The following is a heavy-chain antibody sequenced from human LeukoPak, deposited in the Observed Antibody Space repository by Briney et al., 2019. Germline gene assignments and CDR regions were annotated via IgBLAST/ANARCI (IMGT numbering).Heavy chain of an antibody. CDR2: INPNSGGT. V-gene: IGHV1-2*02. CDR1: GYTFTGYY. Sequence: GASVKVSCKASGYTFTGYYMHWVRQAPGQGLEWMGWINPNSGGTNYAQKFQGRVTMTRDTSISTAYMELSRLRSDDTAVYYCARAGGVFDWLFPFDYWGREPWSPSPQ. D-gene: IGHD3-9*01. CDR3: ARAGGVFDWLFPFDY. J-gene: IGHJ4*02.